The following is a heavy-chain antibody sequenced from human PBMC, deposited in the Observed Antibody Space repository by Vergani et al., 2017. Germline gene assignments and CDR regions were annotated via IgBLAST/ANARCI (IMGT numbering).Heavy chain of an antibody. D-gene: IGHD5-18*01. CDR2: IYTSRSS. CDR3: AICKLLRGFSYGPGPRHWFTS. V-gene: IGHV4-61*02. J-gene: IGHJ5*01. Sequence: QVQLQESGPGLVKPSQTLCLTCTVSGCSISSCNYYWIWIRQPAGKGLEWIGRIYTSRSSNSNPSLKSRVTITVDTSKNQFSLKLSSVTAADTAVYYCAICKLLRGFSYGPGPRHWFTSWGQGTLVTVSS. CDR1: GCSISSCNYY.